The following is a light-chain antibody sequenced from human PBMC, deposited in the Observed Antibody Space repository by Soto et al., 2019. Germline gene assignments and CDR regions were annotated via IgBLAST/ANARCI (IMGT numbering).Light chain of an antibody. CDR1: QSVSSD. CDR3: QQRSNWPLGFT. J-gene: IGKJ3*01. Sequence: EIVLTQSPATLSLSPWERAILSCRASQSVSSDLAWYQQKPGQAPRLLIYDASNRATGIPARFSGSGSGTDFTLTISSLEPEDFAVYYCQQRSNWPLGFTFGPGTKVDIK. CDR2: DAS. V-gene: IGKV3-11*01.